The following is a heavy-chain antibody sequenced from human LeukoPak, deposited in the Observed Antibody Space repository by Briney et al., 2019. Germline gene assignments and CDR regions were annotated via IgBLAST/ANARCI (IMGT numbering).Heavy chain of an antibody. V-gene: IGHV3-20*04. J-gene: IGHJ4*02. CDR2: INWNGGST. Sequence: GGSLRLSCAASGFTFDDYGMTWVRQTPGKGLEWVSTINWNGGSTAYADSVKGRFTISRDNSKNTLYLQMNSLRAEDTAVYYCAKDHIEMATILDYWGQGTLVTVSS. CDR3: AKDHIEMATILDY. CDR1: GFTFDDYG. D-gene: IGHD5-24*01.